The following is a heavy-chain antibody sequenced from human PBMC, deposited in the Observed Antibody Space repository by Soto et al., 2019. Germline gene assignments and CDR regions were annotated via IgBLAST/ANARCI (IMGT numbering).Heavy chain of an antibody. Sequence: ASVKVSCKASGYTFTGYYMHWVRQAPGQGLEWMGWINPNSGGTNYAQKFQGRVTMTRDTSISTAYMELSRLRSDDTAVYYCARDMVVAAIDNWFDPWGQGTLVTVSS. D-gene: IGHD2-15*01. CDR3: ARDMVVAAIDNWFDP. CDR1: GYTFTGYY. CDR2: INPNSGGT. J-gene: IGHJ5*02. V-gene: IGHV1-2*02.